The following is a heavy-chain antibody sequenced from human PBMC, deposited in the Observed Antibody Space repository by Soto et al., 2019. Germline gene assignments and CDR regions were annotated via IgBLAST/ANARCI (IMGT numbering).Heavy chain of an antibody. CDR3: ASGAGDFSGPDSFDI. D-gene: IGHD3-10*01. V-gene: IGHV4-59*01. CDR2: ISDSGVT. CDR1: GDSIIRSF. Sequence: QVQLQASGPRLVKSSETLSLVCSVSGDSIIRSFWGWIRQSPGKGLQYIGYISDSGVTDYDPSLKSRVTITVDTSKNQFSLKLTSVAAADTAVYYCASGAGDFSGPDSFDIWGQGAMVTVSS. J-gene: IGHJ3*02.